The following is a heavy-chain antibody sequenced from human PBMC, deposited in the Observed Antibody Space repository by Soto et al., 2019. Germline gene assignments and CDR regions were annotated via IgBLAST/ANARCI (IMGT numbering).Heavy chain of an antibody. CDR1: GGSFSGYY. CDR2: INHSGST. D-gene: IGHD3-3*01. V-gene: IGHV4-34*01. Sequence: QVQLQQWGAGLLKPSETLSLTCAVYGGSFSGYYWSWIRQPPGKGLEWIGEINHSGSTNYNPSLNIRVTIAVDTSKNQFSLKLSSATAADTAVYYCARGTTYYDFWSGLRDYYYYYMDVWGKGTTVTVSS. CDR3: ARGTTYYDFWSGLRDYYYYYMDV. J-gene: IGHJ6*03.